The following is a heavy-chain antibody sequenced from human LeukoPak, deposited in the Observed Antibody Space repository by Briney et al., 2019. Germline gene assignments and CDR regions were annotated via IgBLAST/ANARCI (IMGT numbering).Heavy chain of an antibody. Sequence: GGSLRLSCAASGFTFSSYAMHWVRQAPGKGLEWVAVISYDGSNKNYADSVKGRFTISGDNSKNTLYLQMNSLRAENTSVYYCARSPGILGTNYFDYWGQGTLVTVSS. V-gene: IGHV3-30*04. D-gene: IGHD1-26*01. CDR1: GFTFSSYA. J-gene: IGHJ4*02. CDR2: ISYDGSNK. CDR3: ARSPGILGTNYFDY.